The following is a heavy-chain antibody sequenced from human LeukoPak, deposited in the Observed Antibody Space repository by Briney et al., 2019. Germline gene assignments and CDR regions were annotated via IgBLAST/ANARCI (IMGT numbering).Heavy chain of an antibody. Sequence: SETLSLTCTVSGGSISSYYWSWIRQPPGKGLEWIGYIYYSGSTNYNPSLKSRVTISVDTSKNQFSLKLSSVTAADTAVYYCARHRNTMVRGVTLDAFDIWGQGTMVTVSS. CDR2: IYYSGST. CDR3: ARHRNTMVRGVTLDAFDI. V-gene: IGHV4-59*08. D-gene: IGHD3-10*01. CDR1: GGSISSYY. J-gene: IGHJ3*02.